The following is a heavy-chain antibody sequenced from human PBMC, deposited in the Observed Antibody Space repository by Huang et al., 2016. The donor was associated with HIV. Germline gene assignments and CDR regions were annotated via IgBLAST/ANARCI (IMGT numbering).Heavy chain of an antibody. CDR3: AKDNPVGATNY. V-gene: IGHV3-23*01. Sequence: EVHLLESGGGLVQPGGSLRLSCAASGFTFRRWVMSWVRRAPGKGLEWVSGISASGNTTYDADSVKGRCTISRDNSKSTLYLQMSSLRGEDTAVYYCAKDNPVGATNYWGQGTLVTVSS. CDR2: ISASGNTT. D-gene: IGHD1-26*01. J-gene: IGHJ4*02. CDR1: GFTFRRWV.